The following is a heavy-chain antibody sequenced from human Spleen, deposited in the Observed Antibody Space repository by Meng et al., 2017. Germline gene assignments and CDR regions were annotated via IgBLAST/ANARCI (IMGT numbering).Heavy chain of an antibody. CDR2: NNPNSSGN. CDR3: ARIDTLGFQH. J-gene: IGHJ1*01. V-gene: IGHV1-2*02. D-gene: IGHD2-2*02. Sequence: QFHLVGEGPGVTKPGAAVKVSCKASGYTLTGYYLNWVRPAHGQGLEWMGWNNPNSSGNNYAQKVQGRVTMTRDKSMSTDHMELSSLRSDVTAVYYCARIDTLGFQHWGQGTLVTVSS. CDR1: GYTLTGYY.